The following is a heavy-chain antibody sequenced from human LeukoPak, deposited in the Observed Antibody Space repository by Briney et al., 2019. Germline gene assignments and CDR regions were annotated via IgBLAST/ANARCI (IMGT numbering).Heavy chain of an antibody. D-gene: IGHD2-2*01. CDR3: ANGVVPTGDYFDY. V-gene: IGHV4-34*01. Sequence: SETLSLTCAVYGGSFSGYYWSWIRQPPGKGLEWIGEINHSGSTNYNPSLKSRVTISVDTSKNQFSLKLSSVTAADTAVYYCANGVVPTGDYFDYWGQGTLVTVSS. J-gene: IGHJ4*02. CDR2: INHSGST. CDR1: GGSFSGYY.